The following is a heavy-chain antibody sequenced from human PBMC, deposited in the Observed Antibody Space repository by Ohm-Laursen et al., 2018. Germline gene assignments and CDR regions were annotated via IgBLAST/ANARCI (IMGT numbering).Heavy chain of an antibody. D-gene: IGHD2/OR15-2a*01. J-gene: IGHJ4*02. CDR1: GFTFSTYA. V-gene: IGHV3-23*01. CDR3: AKDFLHDY. CDR2: FVGSGGST. Sequence: SLRLSCAASGFTFSTYAMSWVRQAPGQGLEWVSTFVGSGGSTDYADSVKGRFTISRDNSKNTLYLQMNSLRAEDTAVYYCAKDFLHDYWGQGTLVTVSS.